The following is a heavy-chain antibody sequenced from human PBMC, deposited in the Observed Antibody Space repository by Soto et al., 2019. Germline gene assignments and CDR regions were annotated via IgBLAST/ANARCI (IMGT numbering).Heavy chain of an antibody. V-gene: IGHV1-18*01. CDR2: MSAYNGNT. CDR1: GYTFTSYG. J-gene: IGHJ4*02. CDR3: ARVPIPYYDILTGYKNYYFDY. Sequence: QVQLVQSGAEVKKPGASVKVSCKASGYTFTSYGISWVRQAPGQGLEWMGWMSAYNGNTNYAQKLQGRVTMTTDTSTSTAYMELRSLRSDDTAVYYCARVPIPYYDILTGYKNYYFDYWGQGTLVTVSS. D-gene: IGHD3-9*01.